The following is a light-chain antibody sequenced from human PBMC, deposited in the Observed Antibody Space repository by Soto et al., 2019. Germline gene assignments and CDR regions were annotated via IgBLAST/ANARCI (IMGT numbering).Light chain of an antibody. V-gene: IGKV1-13*02. CDR1: QGISSA. CDR2: DAS. Sequence: AIQLTQSPSSLSASVGDRVTITCRASQGISSALAWYQQKPGKAPKLLIYDASSLESGVPSRFSGSGSETDFTLTISSLQPEDFATYYCQQFNSYPRFGQGTRLEIK. J-gene: IGKJ5*01. CDR3: QQFNSYPR.